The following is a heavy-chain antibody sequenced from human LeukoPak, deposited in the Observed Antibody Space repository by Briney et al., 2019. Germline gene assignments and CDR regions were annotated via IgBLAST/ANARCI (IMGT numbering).Heavy chain of an antibody. CDR1: GGTFSSYA. V-gene: IGHV1-69*05. J-gene: IGHJ4*02. CDR2: IIPIFGTA. Sequence: ASVKVSCKASGGTFSSYAISWVRQAPGQGLEWMGGIIPIFGTANYAQKFQGRVTITTDESTSTAYMELSSLRSEDTAVYYCARDIVVVINAAWGTYFDYWGQGTLVTVSP. D-gene: IGHD3-22*01. CDR3: ARDIVVVINAAWGTYFDY.